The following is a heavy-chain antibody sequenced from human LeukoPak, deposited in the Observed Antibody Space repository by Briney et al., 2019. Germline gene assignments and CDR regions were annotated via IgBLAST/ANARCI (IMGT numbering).Heavy chain of an antibody. CDR1: GYTFTELS. CDR2: FDPEDGET. CDR3: ARDVFGELLMSHWFDP. Sequence: GASVKVSCKVSGYTFTELSMHWVRQAPGKGLEWMGGFDPEDGETIYAQNFQGRVTMTEDTSTDTAYMELTSLRSDDTAVYYCARDVFGELLMSHWFDPWGQGTLVTVSS. V-gene: IGHV1-24*01. D-gene: IGHD3-10*01. J-gene: IGHJ5*02.